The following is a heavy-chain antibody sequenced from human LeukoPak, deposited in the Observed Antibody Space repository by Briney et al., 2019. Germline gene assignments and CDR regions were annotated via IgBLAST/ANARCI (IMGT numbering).Heavy chain of an antibody. V-gene: IGHV4-59*01. CDR3: ARGGGSYLFDY. CDR1: GGSISSYY. CDR2: IYYSGST. J-gene: IGHJ4*02. D-gene: IGHD1-26*01. Sequence: SETLSPTCTVSGGSISSYYWSWIRQPPGKGLEWIGYIYYSGSTNYNPSLKSRVTISVDTSKNQFSLKLSSVTAADTAVYYCARGGGSYLFDYWGQGTLVTVSS.